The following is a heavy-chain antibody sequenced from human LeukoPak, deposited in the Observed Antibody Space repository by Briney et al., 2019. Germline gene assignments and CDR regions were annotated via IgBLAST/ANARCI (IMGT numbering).Heavy chain of an antibody. Sequence: PGGSLRLSCEASGFTFSNYAMNWVRQAPGKGLEWVSFIYSDNTHYSDSVKGRFTISRDSSKNTLYLQMNSLRAEDTAVYYCARRAGAYSHPYDYWGQGTLVTVSS. J-gene: IGHJ4*02. V-gene: IGHV3-53*01. CDR2: IYSDNT. CDR3: ARRAGAYSHPYDY. CDR1: GFTFSNYA. D-gene: IGHD4/OR15-4a*01.